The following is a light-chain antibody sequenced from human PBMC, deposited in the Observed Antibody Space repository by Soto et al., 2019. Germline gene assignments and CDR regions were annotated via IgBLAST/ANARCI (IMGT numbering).Light chain of an antibody. Sequence: EIVLTQSPATLSLSPGERATLSCRASQSVSSYLAWFQQKPGQAPRLLIYDASNRATGIPARFSGSGSGTDFTLTISSLEPEDFAVYYCQQRSNWPWTLGQGTNVEIK. CDR2: DAS. V-gene: IGKV3-11*01. CDR1: QSVSSY. CDR3: QQRSNWPWT. J-gene: IGKJ1*01.